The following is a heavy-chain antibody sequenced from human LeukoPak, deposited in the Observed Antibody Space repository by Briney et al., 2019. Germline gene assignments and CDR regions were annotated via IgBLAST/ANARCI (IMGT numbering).Heavy chain of an antibody. Sequence: GGSLSFSCAASGFTFDDYAMHWVRQAPGKGLEWVSGISWNSGSIGYADSVKGRFTISRDNAKNSLYLQMNSLRAEDTALYYCAKDIAARLGYFDYWGQGTLVTVSS. CDR1: GFTFDDYA. J-gene: IGHJ4*02. V-gene: IGHV3-9*01. D-gene: IGHD6-6*01. CDR3: AKDIAARLGYFDY. CDR2: ISWNSGSI.